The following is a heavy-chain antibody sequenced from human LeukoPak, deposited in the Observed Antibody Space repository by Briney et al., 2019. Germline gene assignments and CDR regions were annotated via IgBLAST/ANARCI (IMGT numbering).Heavy chain of an antibody. V-gene: IGHV3-7*01. Sequence: GGSLRLSCAASGFTFSHYWMTWYRQAPGKGLEWVANLNQDGSVQLYGDSVRGRFTISRDNAKNSVYIQMNSLRVEDTAMYYCARDHNVADVWGQGTMVTVSS. D-gene: IGHD2-8*01. CDR3: ARDHNVADV. J-gene: IGHJ3*01. CDR2: LNQDGSVQ. CDR1: GFTFSHYW.